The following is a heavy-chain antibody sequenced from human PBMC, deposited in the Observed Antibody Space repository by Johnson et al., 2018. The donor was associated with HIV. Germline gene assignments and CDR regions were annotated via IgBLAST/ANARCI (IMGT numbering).Heavy chain of an antibody. CDR1: GFTFSSYG. Sequence: QVQLLESGGGVVQPGGSLRLSCSAPGFTFSSYGMHWVRQAPGKGLEWVAFIRHDGSNKYYADSVKGRFTISRDNFKNTLYLQMNSLRAGDTAVYYCARGLWATTPGGAFDIWGQVTMVTVSS. D-gene: IGHD1-26*01. CDR3: ARGLWATTPGGAFDI. CDR2: IRHDGSNK. V-gene: IGHV3-30*02. J-gene: IGHJ3*02.